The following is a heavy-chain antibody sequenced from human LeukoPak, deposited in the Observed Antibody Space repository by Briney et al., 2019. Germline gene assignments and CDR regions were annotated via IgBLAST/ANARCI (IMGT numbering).Heavy chain of an antibody. CDR2: IYHSGST. CDR1: GGSISSGGYS. J-gene: IGHJ4*02. CDR3: ARAYYYDSSGYYESVMDY. Sequence: SQTLSLTCAVSGGSISSGGYSWSWIRQPPGKGLEWIGYIYHSGSTYYNPSLKSRVTISVDTSKNQFSLKLSSVTAADTAVYYCARAYYYDSSGYYESVMDYWGQGTLVTVSS. D-gene: IGHD3-22*01. V-gene: IGHV4-30-2*05.